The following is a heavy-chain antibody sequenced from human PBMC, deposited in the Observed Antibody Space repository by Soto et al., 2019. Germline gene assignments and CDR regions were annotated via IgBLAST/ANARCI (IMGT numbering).Heavy chain of an antibody. V-gene: IGHV3-23*01. Sequence: GGSLRLSCAASGFTFSSYAMSWVRQAPGKGLEWVSAISGSGGSTYYADSAKGRFTISRDNSKNTLYLQMNSLRAEDTAVYYCAKVTVVVAAIFNQIGYFDYWGQGTLVTVSS. CDR2: ISGSGGST. D-gene: IGHD2-15*01. CDR1: GFTFSSYA. J-gene: IGHJ4*02. CDR3: AKVTVVVAAIFNQIGYFDY.